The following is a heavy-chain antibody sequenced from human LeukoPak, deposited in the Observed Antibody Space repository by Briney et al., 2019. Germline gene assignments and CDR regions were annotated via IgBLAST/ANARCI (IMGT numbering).Heavy chain of an antibody. Sequence: SETLSLTCTVSGGSISSSSYFWGWIRQPPGKGLEWIGSINYSGSIYYNPSLKSRVTVSVDTSKNQFSLKLSSVTAADTAVYYCARHAASAYCGGDCYPDYWGQGTLVTVSS. D-gene: IGHD2-21*02. CDR1: GGSISSSSYF. V-gene: IGHV4-39*01. CDR2: INYSGSI. CDR3: ARHAASAYCGGDCYPDY. J-gene: IGHJ4*02.